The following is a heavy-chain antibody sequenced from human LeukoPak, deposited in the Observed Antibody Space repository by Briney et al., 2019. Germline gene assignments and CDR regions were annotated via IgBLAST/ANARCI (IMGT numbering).Heavy chain of an antibody. D-gene: IGHD4-23*01. CDR3: ARDPGSYGGNRDYYYYYYIDV. J-gene: IGHJ6*03. V-gene: IGHV1-69*01. Sequence: ASVKVSCKASGGTFSSYAISWVRQAPGQGLEWMGGIIPIFGTANYAQKSQGRVTITADESTNTAYMELSSLRSEDTAVYYCARDPGSYGGNRDYYYYYYIDVWGKGTTVTVSS. CDR1: GGTFSSYA. CDR2: IIPIFGTA.